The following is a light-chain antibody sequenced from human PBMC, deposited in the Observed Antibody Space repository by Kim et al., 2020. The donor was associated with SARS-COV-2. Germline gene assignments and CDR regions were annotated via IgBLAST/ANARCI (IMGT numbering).Light chain of an antibody. V-gene: IGLV3-1*01. CDR1: KLGDKY. Sequence: VSPGQTASITCSGDKLGDKYASWYQQQPGQSPVVVIFRDNRRPSGIPERFSGSNSGNTATLTISGTQAMDEADYYCQAWDSSIYVFGTGTKVTVL. CDR3: QAWDSSIYV. CDR2: RDN. J-gene: IGLJ1*01.